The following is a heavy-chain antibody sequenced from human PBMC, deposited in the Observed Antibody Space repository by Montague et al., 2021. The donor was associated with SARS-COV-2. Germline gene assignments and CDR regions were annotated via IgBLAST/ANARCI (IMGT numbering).Heavy chain of an antibody. CDR2: KKNYGST. CDR3: ASGLPGTMLFYYVSMDV. V-gene: IGHV4-34*01. J-gene: IGHJ6*02. D-gene: IGHD1-7*01. Sequence: KKNYGSTNYNPSLKSRVTMSVDTSKNQFSLKLSSVTAADTAVYYCASGLPGTMLFYYVSMDVRGQGSTVTVSS.